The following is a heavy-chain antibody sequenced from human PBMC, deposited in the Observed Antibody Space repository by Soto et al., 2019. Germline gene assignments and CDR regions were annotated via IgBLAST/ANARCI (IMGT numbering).Heavy chain of an antibody. J-gene: IGHJ6*02. CDR1: GGSISSSIYY. Sequence: SETLSLTCTVSGGSISSSIYYWVWIRQPPGKGLEWIGSIYYSGSTYYNPSLKSRVTISVDTSKNQFPLKLSSVTAADTAVYYCALLEWLFDGMDVWGQGTTVTVSS. D-gene: IGHD3-3*01. CDR3: ALLEWLFDGMDV. V-gene: IGHV4-39*01. CDR2: IYYSGST.